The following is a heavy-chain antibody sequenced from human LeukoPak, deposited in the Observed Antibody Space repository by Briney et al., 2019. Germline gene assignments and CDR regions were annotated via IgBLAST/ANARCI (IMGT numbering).Heavy chain of an antibody. CDR1: GGSISSYY. V-gene: IGHV4-59*01. CDR3: ARVSGKTDAFDI. Sequence: PSETLSLTCTVSGGSISSYYWSWIRQPPGKGLEWIGYIYYSGSTNYNPSLKSRVTISVDTSKNQFSLKLSSVTAADTAVYYCARVSGKTDAFDIWGQGTMVTVSS. CDR2: IYYSGST. D-gene: IGHD1-26*01. J-gene: IGHJ3*02.